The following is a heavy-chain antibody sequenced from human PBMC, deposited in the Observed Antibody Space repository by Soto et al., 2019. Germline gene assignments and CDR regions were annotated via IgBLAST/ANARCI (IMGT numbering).Heavy chain of an antibody. CDR2: IIPIFGTA. CDR1: GGTFSSYA. Sequence: QVQLVQSGAEVKKPGSSVKVSCKASGGTFSSYAISWVRQAPGQGLEWMGGIIPIFGTANYAQKLEGRVTITADESTSTAYMELSSLRSEDTAVYYCAREVQGYSSGWFDYWGQGTLVTVSS. CDR3: AREVQGYSSGWFDY. V-gene: IGHV1-69*01. D-gene: IGHD6-19*01. J-gene: IGHJ4*02.